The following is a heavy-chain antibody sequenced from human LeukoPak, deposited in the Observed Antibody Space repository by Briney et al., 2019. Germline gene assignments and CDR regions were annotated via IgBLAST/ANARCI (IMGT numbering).Heavy chain of an antibody. CDR1: GFTFDDYD. CDR3: ARDLSIAVAGDGYFDY. J-gene: IGHJ4*02. D-gene: IGHD6-19*01. Sequence: GGSLRLSCAASGFTFDDYDMHWVRHAPGKGLEWVSGISWNSDSIGYADSVKGRFTISRDNAKNSLYLQMNSLRAEDTAVYYCARDLSIAVAGDGYFDYWGQGTLVTVSS. CDR2: ISWNSDSI. V-gene: IGHV3-9*01.